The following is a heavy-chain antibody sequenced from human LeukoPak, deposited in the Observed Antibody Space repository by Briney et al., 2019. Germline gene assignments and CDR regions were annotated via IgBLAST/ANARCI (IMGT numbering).Heavy chain of an antibody. J-gene: IGHJ4*02. CDR1: GYSFTSYW. V-gene: IGHV5-51*01. CDR2: IYPGDSDT. Sequence: GESLKISCKGSGYSFTSYWIGWVRQMPGKGLEWMGIIYPGDSDTRYSPSFQGQVTISADKSISTAYLQWSSLKASDTAMYYCARAGCSGGCCYYPLNYWGQGTLVTVSS. CDR3: ARAGCSGGCCYYPLNY. D-gene: IGHD2-15*01.